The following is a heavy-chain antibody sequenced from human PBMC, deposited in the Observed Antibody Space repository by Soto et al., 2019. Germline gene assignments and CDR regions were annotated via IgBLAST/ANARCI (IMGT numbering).Heavy chain of an antibody. V-gene: IGHV3-30*18. CDR3: AKDSIGITMVRGVLPFQPYYYGMDV. Sequence: PGGSLRLSCAASGFTFSSYGMHWVRQAPGKGLEWVAVISYDGSNKYYADSVKGRFTISRDNSKNTLYLQMNSLRAEDTAVYYCAKDSIGITMVRGVLPFQPYYYGMDVWGQGTTVTVSS. D-gene: IGHD3-10*01. J-gene: IGHJ6*02. CDR2: ISYDGSNK. CDR1: GFTFSSYG.